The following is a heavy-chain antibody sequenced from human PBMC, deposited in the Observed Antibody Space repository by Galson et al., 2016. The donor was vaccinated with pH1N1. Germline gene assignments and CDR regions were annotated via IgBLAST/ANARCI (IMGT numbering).Heavy chain of an antibody. Sequence: LRLSCAASKFTFSNYGMHWVRQAPGKGLEWVAVMSYDGNNKYYADSVKGRFTISRDNSKKTLYLQMNSLRAEDTAVYYCAKDHFGYDQSGAFDFWGQGTMVTVSS. CDR3: AKDHFGYDQSGAFDF. CDR1: KFTFSNYG. CDR2: MSYDGNNK. J-gene: IGHJ3*01. V-gene: IGHV3-30*18. D-gene: IGHD1-14*01.